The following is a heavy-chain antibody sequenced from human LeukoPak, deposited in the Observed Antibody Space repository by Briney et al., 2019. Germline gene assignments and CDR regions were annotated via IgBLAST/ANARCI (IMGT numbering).Heavy chain of an antibody. J-gene: IGHJ6*03. Sequence: GGSLRLSCAASGFTFSSYAMSWVRQAPGKGLEWVAVIWYDGSNKYYADSVKGRFTISRDNSKNTLYLQMNSLRAEDTAVYYCARDNFYCSSTSCYQYYYYYMDVWGKGTTVTVSS. CDR1: GFTFSSYA. V-gene: IGHV3-33*08. CDR3: ARDNFYCSSTSCYQYYYYYMDV. D-gene: IGHD2-2*01. CDR2: IWYDGSNK.